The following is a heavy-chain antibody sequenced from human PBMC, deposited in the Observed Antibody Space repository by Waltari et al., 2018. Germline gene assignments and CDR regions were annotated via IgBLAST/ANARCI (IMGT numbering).Heavy chain of an antibody. CDR2: IWFDGSDK. CDR1: GFRFSNFG. Sequence: QVNLVESGGGVVQPGGSLRLSCTTSGFRFSNFGMHWVRQAPGKGLEWVALIWFDGSDKFYADSVRGRFTISRDNSARTLYLDMDSLRLDDTAMYYCAKDAFGNTYLDFWGQGTLVTVSS. V-gene: IGHV3-30*02. D-gene: IGHD2-2*02. CDR3: AKDAFGNTYLDF. J-gene: IGHJ4*02.